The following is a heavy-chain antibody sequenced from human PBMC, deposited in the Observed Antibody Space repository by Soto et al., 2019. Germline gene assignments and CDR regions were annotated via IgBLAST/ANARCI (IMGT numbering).Heavy chain of an antibody. CDR1: GGTYSSYA. D-gene: IGHD6-13*01. J-gene: IGHJ4*02. V-gene: IGHV1-69*01. CDR2: IIPIFGTA. CDR3: ARVLSHLRGILDY. Sequence: QVQLVQSGAEVKKPGSSVRVSSMASGGTYSSYAITWLRQSPGQGLDWMGGIIPIFGTANSAQKFQGRVKITAAESTSTAYMELSSLRSEDTAVYYCARVLSHLRGILDYWGQGTLVTVSS.